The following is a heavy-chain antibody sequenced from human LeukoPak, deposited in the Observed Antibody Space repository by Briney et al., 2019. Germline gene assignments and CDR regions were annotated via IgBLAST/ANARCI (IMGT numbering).Heavy chain of an antibody. V-gene: IGHV1-8*01. CDR3: ARAHYYDSSGYPI. CDR2: MNPNSGNT. D-gene: IGHD3-22*01. J-gene: IGHJ3*02. CDR1: GYTLTRYD. Sequence: ASVKVSCKASGYTLTRYDINWVRQATGQGLEWMGWMNPNSGNTGYAQKFQGRVTMTRNTSISTAYMELSSLRSEDTAVYYCARAHYYDSSGYPIWGQGTMVTVSS.